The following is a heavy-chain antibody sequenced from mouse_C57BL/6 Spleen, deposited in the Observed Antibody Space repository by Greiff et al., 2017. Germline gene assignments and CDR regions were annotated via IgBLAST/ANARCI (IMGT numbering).Heavy chain of an antibody. Sequence: QVQLQQPGAELVKPGASVKLSCKASGYTFTSYWMHWVKQRPGQGLEWIGMIHPNSGSTNYNEKFKSKATLTVDKSSSTAYMQLSSLTYEDSAVYYCARSDYDYNLGYSMDYWGPGTSVTVSS. D-gene: IGHD2-4*01. CDR2: IHPNSGST. CDR1: GYTFTSYW. CDR3: ARSDYDYNLGYSMDY. V-gene: IGHV1-64*01. J-gene: IGHJ4*01.